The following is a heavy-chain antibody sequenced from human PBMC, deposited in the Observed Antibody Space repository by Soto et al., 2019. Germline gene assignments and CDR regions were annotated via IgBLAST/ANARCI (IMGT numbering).Heavy chain of an antibody. CDR2: ISWNSGSI. V-gene: IGHV3-9*01. CDR1: GFTFDDYA. J-gene: IGHJ6*03. D-gene: IGHD2-15*01. Sequence: GGSLRLSCAASGFTFDDYAMHWVRQAPGKGLEWVSGISWNSGSIGYADSVKGRFTISRDNAKNSLYLQMNSLRAEDTALYYCAKDKGCSGGSCYGGYYYMDVWGKGTTVTVSS. CDR3: AKDKGCSGGSCYGGYYYMDV.